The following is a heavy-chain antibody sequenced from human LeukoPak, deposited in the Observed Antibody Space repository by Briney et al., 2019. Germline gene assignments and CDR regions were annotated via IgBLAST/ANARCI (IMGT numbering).Heavy chain of an antibody. CDR2: ISSSSSYI. CDR3: AREEVAGTNGMDV. J-gene: IGHJ6*02. Sequence: PGGSLRLSCAASGFTFSSYSMNWVRQAPGKGLEWVSSISSSSSYIYYADSVKGRFTISRDNAKNSLYLQMNSLRAEDTAVYYCAREEVAGTNGMDVWGQGTTVTVSS. CDR1: GFTFSSYS. V-gene: IGHV3-21*01. D-gene: IGHD6-19*01.